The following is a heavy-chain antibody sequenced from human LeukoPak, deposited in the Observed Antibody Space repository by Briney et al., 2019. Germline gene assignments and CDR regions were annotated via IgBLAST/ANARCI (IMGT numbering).Heavy chain of an antibody. CDR2: IGTDGSST. D-gene: IGHD4-23*01. Sequence: VGSLRLSCAASGFTFSSYWMHWVRQVPGKGLVWVSRIGTDGSSTTYADYVKGRFSISRDNAKNALYLQMNSLRAEDTAVYYCARDKYGGNSNAFDIWGQGTLVTVSS. J-gene: IGHJ3*02. CDR1: GFTFSSYW. V-gene: IGHV3-74*01. CDR3: ARDKYGGNSNAFDI.